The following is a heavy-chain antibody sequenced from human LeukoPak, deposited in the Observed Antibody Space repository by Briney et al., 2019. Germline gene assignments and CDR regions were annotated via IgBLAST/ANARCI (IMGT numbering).Heavy chain of an antibody. J-gene: IGHJ5*02. CDR2: IYTSGST. Sequence: SETLSLTCTVSGGSISSYYWSWIRQPAGKGLEWIGRIYTSGSTNYNPSLKSRVTMSVDTSKNQFSLKLSSVTAADTAVYYCARANPYYDFWSGYERYNWFDPWGQGTLVTVSS. D-gene: IGHD3-3*01. CDR3: ARANPYYDFWSGYERYNWFDP. CDR1: GGSISSYY. V-gene: IGHV4-4*07.